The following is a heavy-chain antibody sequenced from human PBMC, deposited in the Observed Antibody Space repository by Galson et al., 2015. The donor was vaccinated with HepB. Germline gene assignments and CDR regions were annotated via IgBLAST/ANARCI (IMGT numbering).Heavy chain of an antibody. Sequence: CAISGDSVTSKSAVWNWIRQSPSRGLEWLGRTYFRSQWRIDYSVSVKSRITINADTSQNQFSLHLNSMTPEDTAVYYCAYGSDVWGQGTTVIVSS. J-gene: IGHJ6*02. CDR3: AYGSDV. CDR2: TYFRSQWRI. CDR1: GDSVTSKSAV. V-gene: IGHV6-1*01.